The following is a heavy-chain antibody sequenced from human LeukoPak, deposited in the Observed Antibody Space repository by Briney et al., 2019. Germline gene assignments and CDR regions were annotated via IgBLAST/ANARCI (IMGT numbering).Heavy chain of an antibody. J-gene: IGHJ6*02. CDR3: ARFVGFNIYYYYGMDV. CDR2: IYYSGST. V-gene: IGHV4-39*01. D-gene: IGHD1-26*01. CDR1: GGSISSSSYY. Sequence: SETLSLTCTVSGGSISSSSYYWGWIRQPPGKGLEWIGSIYYSGSTYYNPSLKSRVTISVDTSKNQFSLKLRSVTAADTAVYYCARFVGFNIYYYYGMDVWGQGTTVTVSS.